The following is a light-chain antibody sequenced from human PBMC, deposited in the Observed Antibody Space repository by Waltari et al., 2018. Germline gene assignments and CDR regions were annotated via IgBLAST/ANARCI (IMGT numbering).Light chain of an antibody. CDR3: AAWDDRLRGRV. CDR2: RDN. Sequence: QSVLTQPTSASGTPGQRVNISCSGSSSNIGINYVYWYQHFPGSAPKLLIYRDNQRPSGVPDRFSGSKSGSSASLAISGPRSEDEGDYYCAAWDDRLRGRVFGGGTKLTVL. V-gene: IGLV1-47*01. J-gene: IGLJ3*02. CDR1: SSNIGINY.